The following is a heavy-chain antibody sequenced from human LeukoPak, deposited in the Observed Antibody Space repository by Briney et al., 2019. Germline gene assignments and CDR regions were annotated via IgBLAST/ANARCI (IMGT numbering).Heavy chain of an antibody. CDR1: GFTFSDYY. CDR2: ISSSSSYT. D-gene: IGHD3-10*01. V-gene: IGHV3-11*05. CDR3: ARAGDLRITMVRGVIGWFDP. J-gene: IGHJ5*02. Sequence: GGSLRLSCAASGFTFSDYYMSWIRQAPGKGLEWVSYISSSSSYTNYADSVKGRFTISRDYAKNSLYLQMNSLRAEDTAVYYCARAGDLRITMVRGVIGWFDPWGQGTLVTVSS.